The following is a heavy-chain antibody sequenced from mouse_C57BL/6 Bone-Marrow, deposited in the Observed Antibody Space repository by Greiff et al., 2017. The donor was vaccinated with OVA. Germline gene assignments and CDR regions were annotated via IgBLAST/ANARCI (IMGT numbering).Heavy chain of an antibody. D-gene: IGHD1-1*01. J-gene: IGHJ1*03. Sequence: QVQLKESGAELARPGASVKLSCKASGYTFTSYGISWVKQRTGQGLEWIGEIYPRSGNTYYNEKFKGKATLTADKSSSTAYMELRSLTSEDSAVYFCARPLYYYGSSYRWYFDVWGTGTTVTVSS. CDR1: GYTFTSYG. CDR2: IYPRSGNT. V-gene: IGHV1-81*01. CDR3: ARPLYYYGSSYRWYFDV.